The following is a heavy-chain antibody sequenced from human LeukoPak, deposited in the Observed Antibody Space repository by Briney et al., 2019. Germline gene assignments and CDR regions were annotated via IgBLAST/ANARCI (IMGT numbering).Heavy chain of an antibody. J-gene: IGHJ4*02. CDR1: GGAISSDNYF. V-gene: IGHV4-61*02. Sequence: PSQTLSLTCTVSGGAISSDNYFRSWVRQPAGKGLEWIGRIYTSGHTTYNPSLKSRVTISVDTSKNQFSLKLISVTAADTAVYYCARDPGATVDPFDYWGQGTLVTVSS. CDR3: ARDPGATVDPFDY. CDR2: IYTSGHT. D-gene: IGHD4-17*01.